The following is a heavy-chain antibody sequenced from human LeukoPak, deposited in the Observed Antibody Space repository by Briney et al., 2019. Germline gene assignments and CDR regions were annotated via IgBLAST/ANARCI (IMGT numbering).Heavy chain of an antibody. CDR1: GFTFSSYS. CDR3: ARVSIAVAGTGIDY. D-gene: IGHD6-19*01. CDR2: ISSSSSYI. V-gene: IGHV3-21*01. J-gene: IGHJ4*02. Sequence: GGSLRLSCEAPGFTFSSYSMNWVRQAPGKRPDWVSSISSSSSYIYYADSVKGRFTISRDNAKNSLYLQMNSLRAEDTAVYYCARVSIAVAGTGIDYWGQGTLVTVSS.